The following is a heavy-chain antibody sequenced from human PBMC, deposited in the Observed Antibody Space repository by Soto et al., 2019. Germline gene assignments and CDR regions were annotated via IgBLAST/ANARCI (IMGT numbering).Heavy chain of an antibody. CDR2: INPSGGST. Sequence: QVQLVQSGAEVKKPGASVKVSCKASGYTFTSYYMHWVRQAPGQGLEWMGIINPSGGSTSYAQKFQGRVTMTRDTSTGTVYMELSSLRSEDTAVYYCARDRGYYDSSGSHYCGYWGQGTLVTVSS. CDR3: ARDRGYYDSSGSHYCGY. J-gene: IGHJ4*02. V-gene: IGHV1-46*01. CDR1: GYTFTSYY. D-gene: IGHD3-22*01.